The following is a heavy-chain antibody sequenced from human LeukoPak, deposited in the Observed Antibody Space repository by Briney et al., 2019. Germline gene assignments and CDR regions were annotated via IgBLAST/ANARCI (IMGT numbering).Heavy chain of an antibody. J-gene: IGHJ6*02. D-gene: IGHD5-18*01. CDR3: VRDSRGYTYGSYGMNV. V-gene: IGHV3-53*01. Sequence: GGSLRLSCAASGFTFSSYWMNWVRQAPGKGLEWVSVIYSDGTTYYADSVKGRFTISRDNSKNTLYLQMNSLRAEDTAVYYCVRDSRGYTYGSYGMNVWGQGTTVTVSS. CDR2: IYSDGTT. CDR1: GFTFSSYW.